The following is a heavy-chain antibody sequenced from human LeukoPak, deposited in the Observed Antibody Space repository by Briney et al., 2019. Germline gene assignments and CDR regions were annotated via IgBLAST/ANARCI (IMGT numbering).Heavy chain of an antibody. CDR3: ARLSGNYRTFDY. Sequence: WASVKVSCKASGYTFDNYGINWVRQAPGQGLEWMGWISTYNGHTDYEHKLQGRVALTTDTSTNTAYMELRRPTSDDTAVYYCARLSGNYRTFDYWGQGSLVIVSS. D-gene: IGHD1-7*01. CDR1: GYTFDNYG. V-gene: IGHV1-18*01. J-gene: IGHJ4*02. CDR2: ISTYNGHT.